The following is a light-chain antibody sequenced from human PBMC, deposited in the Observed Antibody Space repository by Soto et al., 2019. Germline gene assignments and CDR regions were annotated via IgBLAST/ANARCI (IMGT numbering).Light chain of an antibody. J-gene: IGKJ1*01. CDR1: QSINDW. Sequence: DIQMTQSPSTLSASVGDRVTITCRASQSINDWLAWYQQKPGKAPNLLIYKASSLQSGVPSRFSGSGSGTEFTLTISSLQPDEFATYYCQQYFSDPWTFGQGTKVEIK. CDR3: QQYFSDPWT. V-gene: IGKV1-5*03. CDR2: KAS.